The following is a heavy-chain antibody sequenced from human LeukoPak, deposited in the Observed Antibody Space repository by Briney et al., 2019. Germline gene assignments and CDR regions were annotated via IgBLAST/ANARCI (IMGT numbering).Heavy chain of an antibody. J-gene: IGHJ3*02. V-gene: IGHV4-34*01. CDR2: INHSGST. Sequence: PSETLSLTCGVYGGSFSGYYWTWIRQPPGKGLEWIGEINHSGSTNYNPSLKSRVTISVDTSKNQFSLKLSSVTAADTAVYYCARDNDLPLGYCSGGSCREYNAFDIWGQGTMVTVSS. CDR3: ARDNDLPLGYCSGGSCREYNAFDI. CDR1: GGSFSGYY. D-gene: IGHD2-15*01.